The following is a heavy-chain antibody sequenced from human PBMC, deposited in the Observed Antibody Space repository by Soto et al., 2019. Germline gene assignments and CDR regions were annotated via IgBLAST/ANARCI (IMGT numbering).Heavy chain of an antibody. CDR1: GGSISSGNYY. CDR2: ISYSGTT. V-gene: IGHV4-30-4*01. Sequence: QVQLQESGPGLVKPSQTLSLTCPVSGGSISSGNYYWSWIRQPPGKGLEWIGFISYSGTTHYSASLRGRVSISVDTSKNQFSLDLSSVTAADTAVYYCATMGTPVTGLYYFDYWGQGTLVTVSS. CDR3: ATMGTPVTGLYYFDY. J-gene: IGHJ4*02. D-gene: IGHD4-17*01.